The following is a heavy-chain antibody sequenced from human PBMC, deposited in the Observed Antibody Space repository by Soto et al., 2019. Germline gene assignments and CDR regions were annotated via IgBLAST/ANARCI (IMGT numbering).Heavy chain of an antibody. J-gene: IGHJ4*02. V-gene: IGHV4-39*02. D-gene: IGHD6-19*01. Sequence: LSLTCTVSGVSISGSVNYWGWIRQPPGKGLEWIGSVYHSGTTYYNPSLKSRVTVSADTSKNHFSLRLSSVTAADTAVYYCAATSSGGSLAGDYWGLGILVTVSS. CDR1: GVSISGSVNY. CDR2: VYHSGTT. CDR3: AATSSGGSLAGDY.